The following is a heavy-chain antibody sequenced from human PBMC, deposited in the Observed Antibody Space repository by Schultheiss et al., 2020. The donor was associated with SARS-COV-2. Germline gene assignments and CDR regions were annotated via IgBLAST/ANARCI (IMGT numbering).Heavy chain of an antibody. CDR1: GFTFSSYG. V-gene: IGHV3-30*06. J-gene: IGHJ2*01. Sequence: GGSLRLSCAASGFTFSSYGMHWVRQAPGKGLEWVIQISYDGSDRYYADSVQGRFTISRDNSENTVYLQMNGLRPEDTAVYYCARSYGAWYFDLWGRGTLVTVSS. D-gene: IGHD3-10*01. CDR3: ARSYGAWYFDL. CDR2: ISYDGSDR.